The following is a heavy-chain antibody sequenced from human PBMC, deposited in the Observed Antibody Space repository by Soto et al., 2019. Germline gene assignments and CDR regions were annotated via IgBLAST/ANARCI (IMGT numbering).Heavy chain of an antibody. J-gene: IGHJ5*02. D-gene: IGHD3-10*01. Sequence: ASVKVSCKASGGTFSSYTISWVRQAPGQGLEWMGRIIPILGIANYAQKFQGRVTITADKSTSTAYMELSSLRSEDTAVYYCARAFRITMVRGVNGAWFDPWGQGTLVTVSS. CDR2: IIPILGIA. V-gene: IGHV1-69*02. CDR1: GGTFSSYT. CDR3: ARAFRITMVRGVNGAWFDP.